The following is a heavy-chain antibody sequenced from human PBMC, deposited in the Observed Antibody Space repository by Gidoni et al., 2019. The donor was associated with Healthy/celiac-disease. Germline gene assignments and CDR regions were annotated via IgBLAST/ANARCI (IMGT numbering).Heavy chain of an antibody. CDR1: GLPFRSAA. CDR3: AKDKGYSYGSRGMDV. D-gene: IGHD5-18*01. Sequence: EVQLLESGGGLVQPGGSLRLSCAASGLPFRSAAMSWVRQAPGKGLEWVSAISGSGGSIYYADSVKGRFTISRDNSKNTLYLQMNSLRAEDTAVYYCAKDKGYSYGSRGMDVWGQGTTVTVSS. V-gene: IGHV3-23*01. CDR2: ISGSGGSI. J-gene: IGHJ6*02.